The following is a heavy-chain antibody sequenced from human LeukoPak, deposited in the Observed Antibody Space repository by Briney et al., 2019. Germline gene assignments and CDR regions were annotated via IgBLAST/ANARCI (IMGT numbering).Heavy chain of an antibody. V-gene: IGHV3-7*01. Sequence: PGGSLRLSCAASGFTFSSYWMSWVRQAPGKGLEWVANIKQDGGEKYYVDSLKGRFTISRDNAKNSLYLQMNSLRAEDTAIYYCARETFRSTNWFFDYRGREPWSPSPQ. CDR1: GFTFSSYW. D-gene: IGHD6-13*01. J-gene: IGHJ4*02. CDR3: ARETFRSTNWFFDY. CDR2: IKQDGGEK.